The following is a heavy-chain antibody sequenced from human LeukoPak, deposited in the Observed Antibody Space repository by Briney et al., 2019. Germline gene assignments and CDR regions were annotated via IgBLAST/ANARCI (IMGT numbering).Heavy chain of an antibody. D-gene: IGHD2-21*01. CDR1: GFTFSSHW. CDR2: IKKDGSEK. V-gene: IGHV3-7*03. CDR3: AKEVVSDEDY. Sequence: PGGSLRLSCAASGFTFSSHWMSWVRQAPGKGLEWVANIKKDGSEKYYVDSVKGRFTISRDNAKNSLYLQMNSLRAEDTAVYYCAKEVVSDEDYWGQGTLVTVSS. J-gene: IGHJ4*02.